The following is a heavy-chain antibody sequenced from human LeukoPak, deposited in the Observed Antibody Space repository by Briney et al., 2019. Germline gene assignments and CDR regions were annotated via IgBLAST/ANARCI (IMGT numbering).Heavy chain of an antibody. V-gene: IGHV4-59*01. D-gene: IGHD3-10*01. CDR2: VYSSGSSGIT. CDR1: GGSLSGSY. CDR3: ARLAARRGYYYSGMDV. J-gene: IGHJ6*02. Sequence: SETLSLTCTVSGGSLSGSYWSWIRQPPGKQFEWIGYVYSSGSSGITTYNPSLQSRIIISQDTSKHDFSLKLTSVTAADAAVYYCARLAARRGYYYSGMDVWGQGTTVTVSS.